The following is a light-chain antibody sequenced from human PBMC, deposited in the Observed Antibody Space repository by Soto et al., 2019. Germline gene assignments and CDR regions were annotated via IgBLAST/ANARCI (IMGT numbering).Light chain of an antibody. CDR3: QSYDSSLSAPL. CDR1: SSNIGAGYD. V-gene: IGLV1-40*01. J-gene: IGLJ2*01. Sequence: QSVLTQPPSVSGAPGQRVTISCTGSSSNIGAGYDVHWYQQLPGTAPKLLIYGNSNRPSGVPDRFSGSKSGTSASLAITGLQAEDEADYYYQSYDSSLSAPLFGGGTKLTVL. CDR2: GNS.